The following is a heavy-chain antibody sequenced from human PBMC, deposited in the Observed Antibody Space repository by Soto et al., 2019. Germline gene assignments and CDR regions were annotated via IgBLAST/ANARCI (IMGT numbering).Heavy chain of an antibody. D-gene: IGHD6-13*01. CDR1: GYTYPAYD. CDR2: VSIKNGNT. CDR3: ARVPNSNTLTGYFDY. V-gene: IGHV1-18*01. J-gene: IGHJ4*02. Sequence: GXSVKVSFNASGYTYPAYDISWLQHAPGQGLEWVGWVSIKNGNTYYAQILQDRVTMTTDTSTSTAYMELRSLRPDDTAVYYCARVPNSNTLTGYFDYWGQGTVVTVSS.